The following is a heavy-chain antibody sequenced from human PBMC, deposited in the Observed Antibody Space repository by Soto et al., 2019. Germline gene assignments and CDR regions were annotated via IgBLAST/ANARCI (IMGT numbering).Heavy chain of an antibody. CDR1: GISVSTSDYY. J-gene: IGHJ4*02. CDR3: AGFVVPASRNSDFDY. V-gene: IGHV4-39*01. Sequence: SETLSLTSTVSGISVSTSDYYWGWVRQPPGKGLDWIGNIYYSGSTFYNPSLRSRVTLSVDTSKNQFSLRLNSVTAADTAVYFCAGFVVPASRNSDFDYWGQGTLVTVSS. CDR2: IYYSGST. D-gene: IGHD2-15*01.